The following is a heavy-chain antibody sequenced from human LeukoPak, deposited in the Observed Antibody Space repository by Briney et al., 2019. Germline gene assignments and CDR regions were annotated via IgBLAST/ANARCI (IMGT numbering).Heavy chain of an antibody. Sequence: GDSVKVSCKASGGTFSSYAISWVRQAPGQGLEWMGGIIPIFGTANYAQKFQGRVTITADESTSTAYMELSSLRSEDTAVYYCARGNYDSSGYYFPYAFDYWGQGTLVTVSS. CDR2: IIPIFGTA. V-gene: IGHV1-69*01. CDR3: ARGNYDSSGYYFPYAFDY. D-gene: IGHD3-22*01. J-gene: IGHJ4*02. CDR1: GGTFSSYA.